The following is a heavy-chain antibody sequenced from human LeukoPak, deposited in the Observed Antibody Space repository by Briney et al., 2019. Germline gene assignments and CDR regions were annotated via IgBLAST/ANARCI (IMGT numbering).Heavy chain of an antibody. Sequence: GGSLRLSCAASGFTFSSYAMNWVRQAPGKGLEWVSAISGSGGSTYYADSVKGRFTISRDNSKNTLYLQMNSLRAEDTAVYYCAKRYGSSGYSFDYWGQGTLVSVSS. D-gene: IGHD3-22*01. V-gene: IGHV3-23*01. CDR1: GFTFSSYA. J-gene: IGHJ4*02. CDR2: ISGSGGST. CDR3: AKRYGSSGYSFDY.